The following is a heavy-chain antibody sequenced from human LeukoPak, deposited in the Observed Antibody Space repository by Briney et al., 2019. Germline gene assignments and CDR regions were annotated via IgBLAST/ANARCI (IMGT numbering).Heavy chain of an antibody. Sequence: SQTLSLTCTVSGGSISSGGYYWSWIRQHPRKGLEWIGYIYYSGSTYYNPSLKSRVTISVDTSKNQFSLKLSSVTAADTAVYYCARETIIFPSHSTFDYWGQGTLVTVSS. CDR3: ARETIIFPSHSTFDY. CDR1: GGSISSGGYY. J-gene: IGHJ4*02. CDR2: IYYSGST. V-gene: IGHV4-31*03. D-gene: IGHD3-3*01.